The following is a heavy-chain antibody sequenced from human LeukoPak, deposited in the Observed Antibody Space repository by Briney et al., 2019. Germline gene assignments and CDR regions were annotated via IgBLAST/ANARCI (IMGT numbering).Heavy chain of an antibody. Sequence: ASVKVSCKASGYTFTTYGLSWVRQAPGQGLEWMGWITTYNGDTDYAQKLQGRVTMTRDTSISTAYMELSRLRSDDTAVYYCARDNGGSGETFDPWGQGTLVTVSS. CDR2: ITTYNGDT. CDR1: GYTFTTYG. CDR3: ARDNGGSGETFDP. V-gene: IGHV1-18*01. J-gene: IGHJ5*02. D-gene: IGHD3-10*01.